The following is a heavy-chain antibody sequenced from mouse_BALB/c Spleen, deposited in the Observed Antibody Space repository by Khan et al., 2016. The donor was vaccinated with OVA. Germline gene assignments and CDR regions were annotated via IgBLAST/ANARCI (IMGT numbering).Heavy chain of an antibody. J-gene: IGHJ3*01. CDR2: INTGGAYT. CDR3: ARLAYYCNSGGFAY. CDR1: GFTFSTYG. D-gene: IGHD1-1*01. Sequence: EVKLEESGGDFVRPGGSLKLSCAASGFTFSTYGMSWVRQTPDKRLEWVATINTGGAYTYYPDSVKGRFTLSRDNAKNTLYLQLSSLKSEDTSIYYCARLAYYCNSGGFAYWGQGTLVTVSA. V-gene: IGHV5-6*02.